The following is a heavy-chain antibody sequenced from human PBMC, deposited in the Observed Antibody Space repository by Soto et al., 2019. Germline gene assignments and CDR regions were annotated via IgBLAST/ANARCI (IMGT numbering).Heavy chain of an antibody. CDR1: GFTFSSYA. V-gene: IGHV3-30-3*01. CDR2: ISYDGSNK. D-gene: IGHD3-9*01. J-gene: IGHJ6*02. CDR3: ARDGANYDIGYGMDV. Sequence: GGSLRLSCAASGFTFSSYAMHWVRQAPGKGLEWVAVISYDGSNKYYADSVKGRFTISRDNSKNTLYLQMNSLRAEDTAVYYCARDGANYDIGYGMDVWGQGTTVTVSS.